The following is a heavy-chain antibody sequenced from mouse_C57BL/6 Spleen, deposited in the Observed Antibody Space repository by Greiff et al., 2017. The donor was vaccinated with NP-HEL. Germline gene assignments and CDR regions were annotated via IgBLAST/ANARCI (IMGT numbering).Heavy chain of an antibody. Sequence: VQLQQSGAELVKPGASVKLSCKASGYTFTSYWMHWVKQRPGRGLEWIGRIDPNSGGTKYNEKFKSKATLTVDKPSSTAYMQLSSLTSEDSAVYYCASFPPNSFYAMDYWGQGTSVTVSS. D-gene: IGHD4-1*01. V-gene: IGHV1-72*01. J-gene: IGHJ4*01. CDR3: ASFPPNSFYAMDY. CDR1: GYTFTSYW. CDR2: IDPNSGGT.